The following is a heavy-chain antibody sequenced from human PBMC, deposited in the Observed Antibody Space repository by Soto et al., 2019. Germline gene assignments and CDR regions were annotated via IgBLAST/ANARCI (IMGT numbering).Heavy chain of an antibody. CDR3: ARLDLGFWSGYRPLEY. D-gene: IGHD3-3*01. J-gene: IGHJ4*02. Sequence: QVQLVQSGAEVKKPGASVKVSCKASGYTFTSYGISWVRQAPGQGLEWMGWISAYNGNTNYAQKLQGRVTKTTDTSTSTAYMELRSLRSDDTAVYYCARLDLGFWSGYRPLEYWGQGTLVTVSS. CDR1: GYTFTSYG. CDR2: ISAYNGNT. V-gene: IGHV1-18*01.